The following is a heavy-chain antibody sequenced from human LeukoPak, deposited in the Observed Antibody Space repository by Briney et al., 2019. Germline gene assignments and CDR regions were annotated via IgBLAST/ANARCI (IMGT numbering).Heavy chain of an antibody. CDR2: INHSGST. J-gene: IGHJ4*02. CDR1: GGSFSGYY. CDR3: ARGCSSGWYDY. V-gene: IGHV4-34*01. Sequence: SSETLSLTCAVYGGSFSGYYWSWIRQPPGKGLEWIGEINHSGSTNYNPSLKSRVTISVDTSKNQFSLKLSSVTAADTAVYYCARGCSSGWYDYWGQGTLVTVSS. D-gene: IGHD6-19*01.